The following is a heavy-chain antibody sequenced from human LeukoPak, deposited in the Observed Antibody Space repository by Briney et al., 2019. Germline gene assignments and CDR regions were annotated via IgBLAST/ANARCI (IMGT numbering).Heavy chain of an antibody. CDR1: GGSISSSSYY. D-gene: IGHD3-10*01. CDR3: AGGFGELLSYYYYGMDV. J-gene: IGHJ6*02. Sequence: SETLSLTCTVSGGSISSSSYYWGWIRQPPGKGLEWIGSIYYSGSTYYNPSLKSRVTISVDTSKNQFSLKLSSVTAADTAVYYCAGGFGELLSYYYYGMDVWGQGTTVTVSS. CDR2: IYYSGST. V-gene: IGHV4-39*01.